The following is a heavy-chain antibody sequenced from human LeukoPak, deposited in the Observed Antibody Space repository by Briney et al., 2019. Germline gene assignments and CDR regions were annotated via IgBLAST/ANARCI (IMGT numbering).Heavy chain of an antibody. CDR3: AKDQPRGGYDSSGYSYFDY. J-gene: IGHJ4*02. CDR2: ISGSGGST. V-gene: IGHV3-23*01. CDR1: GFTFSSYA. D-gene: IGHD3-22*01. Sequence: PGGSLRLSCAASGFTFSSYAMSWVRQAPGKGLEWVSAISGSGGSTYYADSVKGRFTISRDNSKNTLYLQMNSLRAEDTAVYYCAKDQPRGGYDSSGYSYFDYWGQGTLVTVSS.